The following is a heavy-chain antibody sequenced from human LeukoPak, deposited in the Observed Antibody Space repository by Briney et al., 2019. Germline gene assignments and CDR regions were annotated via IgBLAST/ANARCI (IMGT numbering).Heavy chain of an antibody. CDR1: GFTFSNYA. Sequence: GGSLRLSCAASGFTFSNYALHWVRQAPGKGLEWVAVISYDGGNKYYADSVKGRFTISRDNSKNTLYLQMNSLRAEDTAVYFCARGGHCSTTSCSNYDGMDVWGQGTTLTVSS. J-gene: IGHJ6*02. CDR2: ISYDGGNK. D-gene: IGHD2-2*01. CDR3: ARGGHCSTTSCSNYDGMDV. V-gene: IGHV3-30-3*01.